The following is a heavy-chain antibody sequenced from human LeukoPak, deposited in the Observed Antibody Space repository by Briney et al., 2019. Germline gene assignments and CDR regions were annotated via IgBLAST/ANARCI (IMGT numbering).Heavy chain of an antibody. CDR2: IYYSGST. J-gene: IGHJ5*02. Sequence: PSETLSLTYTVSGGSISSSSYYWGWIRQPPGKGLEWIGSIYYSGSTYYNPSLKSRVTISVDTSKNQFSLKLSSVTAADTAVYYCARESRWAVPAAIDWFDPWGQGTLVTVSS. D-gene: IGHD2-2*02. CDR3: ARESRWAVPAAIDWFDP. V-gene: IGHV4-39*07. CDR1: GGSISSSSYY.